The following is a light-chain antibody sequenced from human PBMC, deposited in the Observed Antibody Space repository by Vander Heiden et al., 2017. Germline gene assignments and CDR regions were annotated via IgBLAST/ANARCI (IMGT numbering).Light chain of an antibody. V-gene: IGKV3-11*01. J-gene: IGKJ3*01. Sequence: EIVLTQSPATLSLSPGERATLSCRASQGVSNYLAWYQQKPGQPPRLLIYDTSNRATGIPDRISGSGSGTNFTLTISSLGPEDFAVYYCQHHSNWVFTFAPGTKVDIK. CDR2: DTS. CDR3: QHHSNWVFT. CDR1: QGVSNY.